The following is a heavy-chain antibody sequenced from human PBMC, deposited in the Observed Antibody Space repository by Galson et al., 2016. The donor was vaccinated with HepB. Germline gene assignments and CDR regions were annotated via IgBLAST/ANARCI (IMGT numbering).Heavy chain of an antibody. J-gene: IGHJ3*02. CDR2: IVVGSGNT. CDR1: GFTFTSSA. CDR3: AALGYFDPYAFDI. Sequence: SVKVSCKASGFTFTSSAVQWVRQARGQRLEWIGWIVVGSGNTNYAQKFQERVTITRDMSTSTAYMELSSLRSEDTAVYYCAALGYFDPYAFDIWGQGTTVTVSS. D-gene: IGHD3-9*01. V-gene: IGHV1-58*01.